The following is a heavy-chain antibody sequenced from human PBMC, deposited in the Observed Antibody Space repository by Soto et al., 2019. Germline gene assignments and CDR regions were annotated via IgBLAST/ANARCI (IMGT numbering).Heavy chain of an antibody. J-gene: IGHJ6*01. CDR2: ISDDGDST. CDR1: GFTFSDNA. V-gene: IGHV3-23*01. D-gene: IGHD6-13*01. Sequence: GGSLRLSCGSSGFTFSDNAMTWVRHSPGKGLEWVSSISDDGDSTYYADSVKGRFAVSRDNSKNTLFLHMNSLGAEDTAVYYCAKSISTAVHYGLEVWGQGTAVIVSS. CDR3: AKSISTAVHYGLEV.